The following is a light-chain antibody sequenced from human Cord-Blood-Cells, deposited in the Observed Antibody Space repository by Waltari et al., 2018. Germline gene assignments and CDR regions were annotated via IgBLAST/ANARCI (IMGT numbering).Light chain of an antibody. J-gene: IGKJ1*01. V-gene: IGKV3-11*01. Sequence: EIVLTQSPATLSLSPGERATLSCRASQSVSSYLAWYQQKAGQAPRLLIYDASNRATGIPARFSGSGSGTDFTLTISSLEPEDFAVYYCQQRSNRPRTFGQGTKVEIK. CDR3: QQRSNRPRT. CDR1: QSVSSY. CDR2: DAS.